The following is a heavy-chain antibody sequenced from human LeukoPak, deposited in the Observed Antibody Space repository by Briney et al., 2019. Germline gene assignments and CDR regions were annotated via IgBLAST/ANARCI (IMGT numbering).Heavy chain of an antibody. Sequence: GASVKVSCKASGYIFTNYVIHWVRQAPGQRLEWMGWVNAGNGNTKYSQKFQGRVTITRDTSASTAYMELSSLRSEDTAVYYCARGPVLLWSPWGQGTLVTVSS. CDR3: ARGPVLLWSP. CDR2: VNAGNGNT. CDR1: GYIFTNYV. D-gene: IGHD3-10*01. V-gene: IGHV1-3*01. J-gene: IGHJ5*02.